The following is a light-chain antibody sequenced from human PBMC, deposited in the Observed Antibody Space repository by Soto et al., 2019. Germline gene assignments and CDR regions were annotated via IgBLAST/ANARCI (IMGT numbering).Light chain of an antibody. Sequence: QSVLTQPPSVSGTPGQGVTISCTGNSSNIGADYEVHWYQQLPGTAPKLLIYGNTNRPSGVPDRFSGSKSGTSASLAITGLQAEDEADYYCQSYDSSLLPPVFGGGNKLTVL. CDR1: SSNIGADYE. J-gene: IGLJ2*01. V-gene: IGLV1-40*01. CDR2: GNT. CDR3: QSYDSSLLPPV.